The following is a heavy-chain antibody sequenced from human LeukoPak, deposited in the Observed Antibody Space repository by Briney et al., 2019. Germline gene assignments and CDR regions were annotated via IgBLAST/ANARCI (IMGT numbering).Heavy chain of an antibody. CDR1: GYTLTNYD. D-gene: IGHD6-6*01. J-gene: IGHJ4*02. V-gene: IGHV1-8*03. CDR2: MNPNSGNT. CDR3: ARGRGQLVPLDY. Sequence: ASVKVSCKASGYTLTNYDINWVRQATGQGLEWMGWMNPNSGNTGYAQKFQARDTITRNTSISTAYMELSSLTSEDTAVYYCARGRGQLVPLDYWGQGTLVTVSS.